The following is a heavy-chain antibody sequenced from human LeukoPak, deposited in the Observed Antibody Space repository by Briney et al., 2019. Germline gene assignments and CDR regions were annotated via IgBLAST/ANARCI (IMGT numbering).Heavy chain of an antibody. CDR2: INPNSGGT. J-gene: IGHJ4*02. V-gene: IGHV1-2*02. CDR3: AREDRVVVTAIGFDY. CDR1: GYTFTCYY. Sequence: ASVKVSCKASGYTFTCYYMHWVRQAPGQGLEWMGWINPNSGGTNYAQKFQGRVTMTRDTSISTAYMELSRLRSDDTAVYYCAREDRVVVTAIGFDYWGQGTLVTVSS. D-gene: IGHD2-21*02.